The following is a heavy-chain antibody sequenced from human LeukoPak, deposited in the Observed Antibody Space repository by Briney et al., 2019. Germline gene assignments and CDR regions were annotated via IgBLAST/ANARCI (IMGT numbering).Heavy chain of an antibody. Sequence: ASVKVSCKASGYTFTGYYMHWVRQAPGQGLEWMGWINPNSGGTNYAQKFQGRVTMTRDTSISTAYMELSRLTSDDTAVYYCARTLEWPDNWFDPWGQGTLVTVSS. J-gene: IGHJ5*02. CDR1: GYTFTGYY. V-gene: IGHV1-2*02. CDR3: ARTLEWPDNWFDP. CDR2: INPNSGGT. D-gene: IGHD3-3*01.